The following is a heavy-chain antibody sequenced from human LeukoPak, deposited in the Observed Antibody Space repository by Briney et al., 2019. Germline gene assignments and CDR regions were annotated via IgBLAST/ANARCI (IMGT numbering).Heavy chain of an antibody. V-gene: IGHV1-18*01. CDR3: ARHIAAAVHFDY. CDR2: ISAYNGNT. CDR1: GYTFTSYG. Sequence: ASVKVPCKASGYTFTSYGISWVRQAPGQGLEWMGWISAYNGNTNYAQKLQGRVTMTTDTSTSTAYMELRSLRSDDTAVYYCARHIAAAVHFDYWGQGTLVTVSS. J-gene: IGHJ4*02. D-gene: IGHD6-13*01.